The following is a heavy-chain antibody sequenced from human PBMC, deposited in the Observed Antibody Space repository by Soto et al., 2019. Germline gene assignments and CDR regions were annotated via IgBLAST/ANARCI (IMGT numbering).Heavy chain of an antibody. J-gene: IGHJ6*02. D-gene: IGHD3-3*01. CDR3: ARPRSGSYYYGMDV. CDR1: GYTFTRSG. Sequence: ASVKVSCKASGYTFTRSGISWVRQATGQGLEWMGWMNPNSGNTGYAQKFQGRVTMTRNTSIITAYMELSSLRSEDTAVYYCARPRSGSYYYGMDVWGQGTAVTVSS. V-gene: IGHV1-8*01. CDR2: MNPNSGNT.